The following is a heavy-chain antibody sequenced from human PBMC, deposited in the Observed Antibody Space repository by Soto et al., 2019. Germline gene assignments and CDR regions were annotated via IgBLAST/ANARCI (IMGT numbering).Heavy chain of an antibody. Sequence: SETLSLTCAVYGGSFSGYYWSWIRQPPGKGLEWIGEINHSGSTNYNPSLKSRVTISVDTSKNQFSLKLSSVTAADTAVYYCARGSPNNVGVVIILNGYDYWGQGTLVTVSS. CDR1: GGSFSGYY. V-gene: IGHV4-34*01. J-gene: IGHJ4*02. CDR3: ARGSPNNVGVVIILNGYDY. D-gene: IGHD3-3*01. CDR2: INHSGST.